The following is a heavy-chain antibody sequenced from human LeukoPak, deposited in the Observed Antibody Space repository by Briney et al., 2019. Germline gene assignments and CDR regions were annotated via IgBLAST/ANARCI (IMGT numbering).Heavy chain of an antibody. J-gene: IGHJ3*02. CDR2: ISAYNGNT. CDR1: GYTFTSYG. Sequence: ASVKVSCKASGYTFTSYGISWVRQAPGQRLEWMGWISAYNGNTNYAHKLQGRVTMTTDTYMSTAYMELRSLRSGDTGVYYCVRDGVKIVGAIDSGLDAVDIWGQGTMVTVSS. D-gene: IGHD1-26*01. V-gene: IGHV1-18*01. CDR3: VRDGVKIVGAIDSGLDAVDI.